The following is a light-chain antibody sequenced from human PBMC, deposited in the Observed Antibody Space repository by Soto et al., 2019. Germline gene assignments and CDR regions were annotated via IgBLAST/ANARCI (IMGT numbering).Light chain of an antibody. V-gene: IGKV3-20*01. CDR3: QQYGGSPRT. J-gene: IGKJ1*01. CDR2: GAS. CDR1: QSVTKS. Sequence: EIVLTQSPGTLSLSPGERATLSCRASQSVTKSLAWYQQKPGQAPRLLIYGASRRATGIPDRFSGSGSGTDFTLTISRLEPEDFAIYYCQQYGGSPRTFGQGTKVEL.